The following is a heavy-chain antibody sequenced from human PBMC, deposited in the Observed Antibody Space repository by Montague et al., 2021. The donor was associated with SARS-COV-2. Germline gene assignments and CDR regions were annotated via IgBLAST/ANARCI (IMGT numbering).Heavy chain of an antibody. J-gene: IGHJ4*02. CDR3: ARGVYYDGSGYYSFDY. D-gene: IGHD3-22*01. Sequence: CAISGDSVSSNSAAWNWIRQSPSRGLEWLGRTYYRSRWFNDYAVSIRSRMTINPDTSKNQFSLQLNSVTPEDTAVYYCARGVYYDGSGYYSFDYWGQGTLVTVSS. CDR2: TYYRSRWFN. CDR1: GDSVSSNSAA. V-gene: IGHV6-1*01.